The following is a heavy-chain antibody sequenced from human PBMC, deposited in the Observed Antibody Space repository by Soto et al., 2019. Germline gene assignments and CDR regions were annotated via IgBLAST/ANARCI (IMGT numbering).Heavy chain of an antibody. CDR2: VNPHSGAT. Sequence: QVQLVQSGAEVKKPGASVIVSCKASGYNFINYYLHWVRQAPGQGPEWVGWVNPHSGATKYAQKFQGRVTLTRDTSISTADMALTSLRSDDTAMYYCARPIASTDTLYQWCDPWGQGTLLTVSS. D-gene: IGHD6-13*01. CDR1: GYNFINYY. CDR3: ARPIASTDTLYQWCDP. J-gene: IGHJ5*02. V-gene: IGHV1-2*02.